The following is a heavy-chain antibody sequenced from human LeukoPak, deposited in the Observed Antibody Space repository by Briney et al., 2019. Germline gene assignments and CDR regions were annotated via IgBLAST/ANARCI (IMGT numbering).Heavy chain of an antibody. V-gene: IGHV3-23*01. Sequence: PGGSLRLSCAVSGITLTNYGMSWVRQAPGKGLEWVAGISDSGGSTNYADSVKGRFTISRDNPKNTLYLQMNSLGADDTAVYYCAREGAGDSGKYHSYFDHWGQGTLATVSS. J-gene: IGHJ4*02. CDR3: AREGAGDSGKYHSYFDH. CDR1: GITLTNYG. CDR2: ISDSGGST. D-gene: IGHD1-26*01.